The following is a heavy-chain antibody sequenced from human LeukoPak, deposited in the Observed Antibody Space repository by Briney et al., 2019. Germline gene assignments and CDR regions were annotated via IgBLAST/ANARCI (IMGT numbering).Heavy chain of an antibody. D-gene: IGHD2-21*01. V-gene: IGHV3-7*01. CDR2: INQDGSEK. CDR3: APGLEDPNIAH. J-gene: IGHJ1*01. Sequence: GGSLRLSCAASRFTFSSYWMSWVRQAPGKGLEWVAHINQDGSEKYYVDSVKGRFTISRDNAKNSLHLQMNSLRAEDTAVYYCAPGLEDPNIAHWGQGTLVPVPS. CDR1: RFTFSSYW.